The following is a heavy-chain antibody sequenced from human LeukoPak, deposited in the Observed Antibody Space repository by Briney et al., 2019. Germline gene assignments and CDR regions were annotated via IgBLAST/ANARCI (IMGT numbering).Heavy chain of an antibody. V-gene: IGHV3-53*01. D-gene: IGHD6-19*01. J-gene: IGHJ4*02. Sequence: GGSLRLSCAASGFTVSSNYMTWVRQAPGKGLEWVSVIYSGGGTYYADSVKGRFTISRDNFKNTPYLQMNSLRAEDTAVYYCAKWRRGGWSLDYWGQGTLVTVSS. CDR1: GFTVSSNY. CDR3: AKWRRGGWSLDY. CDR2: IYSGGGT.